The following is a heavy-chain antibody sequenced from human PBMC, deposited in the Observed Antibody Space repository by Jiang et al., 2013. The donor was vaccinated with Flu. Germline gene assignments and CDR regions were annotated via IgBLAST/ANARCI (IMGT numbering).Heavy chain of an antibody. CDR3: ATDGVTCSSTSCQKHDIYYYYGMDV. CDR2: FDPEDGET. V-gene: IGHV1-24*01. D-gene: IGHD2-2*01. Sequence: GYTLTELSMHWVRQAPGKGLEWMGGFDPEDGETIYAQKFQGRVTMTEDTSTDTAYMELSSLRSEDTAVYYCATDGVTCSSTSCQKHDIYYYYGMDVWGQGTTVTVSS. CDR1: GYTLTELS. J-gene: IGHJ6*02.